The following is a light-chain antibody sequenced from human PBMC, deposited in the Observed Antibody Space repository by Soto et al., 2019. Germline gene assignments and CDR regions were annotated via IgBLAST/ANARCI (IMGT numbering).Light chain of an antibody. CDR1: SSDVGGYNY. Sequence: QSALTQPASVSGSPGQSITISCTGTSSDVGGYNYVYWYQQHPGKAPELMIYEVTNRPSGVSNRFSGSKSGNTASLTISGLEAEDEADYYCSSYTSSTSQVVFGGGTKLTVL. CDR3: SSYTSSTSQVV. V-gene: IGLV2-14*01. CDR2: EVT. J-gene: IGLJ2*01.